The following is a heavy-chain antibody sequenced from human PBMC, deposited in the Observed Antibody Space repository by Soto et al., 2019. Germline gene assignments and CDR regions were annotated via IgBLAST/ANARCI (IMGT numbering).Heavy chain of an antibody. V-gene: IGHV3-30*03. D-gene: IGHD4-4*01. CDR3: ARHHLQGYYYGMDV. Sequence: PGGSLRLSCVVSGFTFSSYGMHWVRQAPGKGLEWVAVISYDGRKKYYADSVKGRFTISRDNSKNTLYLQMNNLRAEDTAVYYCARHHLQGYYYGMDVWGQGTTVT. CDR1: GFTFSSYG. CDR2: ISYDGRKK. J-gene: IGHJ6*02.